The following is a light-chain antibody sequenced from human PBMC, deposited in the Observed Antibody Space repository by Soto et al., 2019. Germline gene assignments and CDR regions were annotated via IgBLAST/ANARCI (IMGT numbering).Light chain of an antibody. Sequence: IVLPQSPAAPSVSPGERATLSDSASQSVSRNLDWHQKSNGKAPSALIYGASTRATGVPARLSGGGYGTELTITITSMQHEDFEVYWCQQYNNWTLTFGHGTRLEIK. CDR1: QSVSRN. CDR3: QQYNNWTLT. V-gene: IGKV3D-15*01. CDR2: GAS. J-gene: IGKJ5*01.